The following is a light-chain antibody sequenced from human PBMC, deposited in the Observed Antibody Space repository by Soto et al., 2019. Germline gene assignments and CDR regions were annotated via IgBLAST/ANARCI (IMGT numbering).Light chain of an antibody. CDR2: GAS. J-gene: IGKJ3*01. V-gene: IGKV3D-20*02. CDR3: QQRSNWPL. Sequence: EIVMTQSPATLSLSPGERATLSCRASQSVSSSYLAWYQQKPGQAPRLLIYGASTRAPGFPARFSGSGSGTDFTLTISSLEPEDFAVYYCQQRSNWPLFGPGTKVDIK. CDR1: QSVSSSY.